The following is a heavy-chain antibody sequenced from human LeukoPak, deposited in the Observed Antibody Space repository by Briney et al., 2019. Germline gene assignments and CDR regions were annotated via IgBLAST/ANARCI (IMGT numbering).Heavy chain of an antibody. CDR2: VYNSGST. CDR1: GASVTSYY. CDR3: ASVLLSSGYSN. V-gene: IGHV4-59*02. Sequence: SETLSPTCSVSGASVTSYYCNWIRQPPGKGLEWIGNVYNSGSTSYNPSLRSRATISVDTSKNQFSLKLSSVTAADTAVYYCASVLLSSGYSNWGQGNLVTVSS. J-gene: IGHJ4*02. D-gene: IGHD3-22*01.